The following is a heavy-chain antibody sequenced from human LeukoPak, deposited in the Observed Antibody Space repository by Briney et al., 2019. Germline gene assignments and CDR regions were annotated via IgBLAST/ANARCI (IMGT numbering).Heavy chain of an antibody. J-gene: IGHJ4*02. CDR2: ISSSGTST. V-gene: IGHV3-11*05. Sequence: PGGSLRLSCATSGFIFSDYYMTWIRQAPGKGLEWISYISSSGTSTKHADSVKERFAISRDNAKNSLYLQMNSLRADDTAVYYCARVRSSGGVLDYWGQGTLVTVSS. CDR1: GFIFSDYY. CDR3: ARVRSSGGVLDY. D-gene: IGHD3-16*01.